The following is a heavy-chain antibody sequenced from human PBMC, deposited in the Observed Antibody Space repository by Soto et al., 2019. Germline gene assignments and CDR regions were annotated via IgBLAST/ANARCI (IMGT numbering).Heavy chain of an antibody. J-gene: IGHJ4*02. CDR2: ISAYNGNT. CDR1: GYTFTSYG. D-gene: IGHD6-6*01. V-gene: IGHV1-18*01. CDR3: ARGPYSSSSLSPHFDY. Sequence: ASVKVSCKASGYTFTSYGISWVRQAPGQGLEWMGWISAYNGNTNYAQKLQGRVTMTTDTSTSTAYMELRSLRSDDTAVYYCARGPYSSSSLSPHFDYWGQGTLVTAPQ.